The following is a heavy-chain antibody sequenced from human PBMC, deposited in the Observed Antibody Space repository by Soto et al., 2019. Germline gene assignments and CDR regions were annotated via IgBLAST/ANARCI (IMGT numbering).Heavy chain of an antibody. CDR2: IWYDGSNK. Sequence: GGSLRLSCAASGFTFSNYGMHWVRQAPGKGLEWVAVIWYDGSNKYYADPVKGRFTISRDNSKNTLYLQINSLRAEDTAVYYCARDDIPGRAVAIYGMDVWGQGTTVTVSS. V-gene: IGHV3-33*01. CDR3: ARDDIPGRAVAIYGMDV. CDR1: GFTFSNYG. J-gene: IGHJ6*02. D-gene: IGHD6-19*01.